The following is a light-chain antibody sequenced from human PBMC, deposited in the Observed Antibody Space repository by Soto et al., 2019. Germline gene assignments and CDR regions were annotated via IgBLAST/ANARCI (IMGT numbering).Light chain of an antibody. Sequence: EIVLTQSPGTLSLSPGERATLSCRASQSVSSIYLAWYQQKPGQAPRLLIYGASSRATGIPDRFSGSGSGTDFTLTISRLEPEDFAVYYSQQYGSSPPVTFGQGTKVEIK. CDR1: QSVSSIY. J-gene: IGKJ1*01. V-gene: IGKV3-20*01. CDR3: QQYGSSPPVT. CDR2: GAS.